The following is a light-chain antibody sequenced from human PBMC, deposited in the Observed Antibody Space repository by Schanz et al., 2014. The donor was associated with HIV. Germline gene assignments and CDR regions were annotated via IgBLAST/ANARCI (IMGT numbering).Light chain of an antibody. CDR3: AAWDDRLNGPV. Sequence: QSVLTQPPSASGTPGQRVTISCSGSSSNIGSNTVNWYQQLPRTAPKLLIYGNNQRPSGVPDRFSGSKSGTSASLAISGLRSEDEADYYCAAWDDRLNGPVFGGGTKLTVL. J-gene: IGLJ2*01. CDR1: SSNIGSNT. CDR2: GNN. V-gene: IGLV1-44*01.